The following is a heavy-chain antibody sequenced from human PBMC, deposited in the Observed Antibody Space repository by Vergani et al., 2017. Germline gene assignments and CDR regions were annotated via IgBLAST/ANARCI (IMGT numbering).Heavy chain of an antibody. J-gene: IGHJ5*02. D-gene: IGHD2-2*01. CDR2: ISAYNGNT. CDR1: GYTLTELS. Sequence: QVQLVQSGAEVKKPGASVKVSCKVSGYTLTELSMHWVRQAPGKGLEWMGWISAYNGNTNYAQKLQGRVTMTTDTSTSTAYMELRSLRSDDTAVYYCARGGRYCSSTSCSNAATNQFDPWGQGTLVTVSS. V-gene: IGHV1-18*01. CDR3: ARGGRYCSSTSCSNAATNQFDP.